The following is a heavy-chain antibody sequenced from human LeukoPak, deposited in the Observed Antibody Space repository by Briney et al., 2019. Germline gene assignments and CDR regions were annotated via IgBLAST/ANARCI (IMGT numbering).Heavy chain of an antibody. D-gene: IGHD2-15*01. J-gene: IGHJ5*02. CDR2: IYYSGST. Sequence: PSETLSLTCSVSGGSISTYYWSWIRQPPGKGLEWIGYIYYSGSTNYNPSLMSRVTISVDTSKNQFSLKLSSVTAADTAVYYCARGSTRDKFDPWGQGTLVTVSS. CDR3: ARGSTRDKFDP. CDR1: GGSISTYY. V-gene: IGHV4-59*01.